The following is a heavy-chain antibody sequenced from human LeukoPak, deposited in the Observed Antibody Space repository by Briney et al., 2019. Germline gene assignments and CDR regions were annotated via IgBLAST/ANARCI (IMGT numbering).Heavy chain of an antibody. CDR3: ASDCSSTSCYGSDY. CDR1: GFTFSSYW. V-gene: IGHV4-39*01. J-gene: IGHJ4*02. Sequence: GSLRLSCAASGFTFSSYWMSWIRQPPGKGLEWIGSIYNSGSTYYNPSLRSRVTISVDTSKNQFSLKLSSVTAADTAVYYCASDCSSTSCYGSDYWGQGTLVTVSS. CDR2: IYNSGST. D-gene: IGHD2-2*01.